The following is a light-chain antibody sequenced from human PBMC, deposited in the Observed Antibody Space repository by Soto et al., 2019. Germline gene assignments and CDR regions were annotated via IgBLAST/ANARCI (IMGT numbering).Light chain of an antibody. V-gene: IGKV3-20*01. Sequence: EFVLTQSPGTLSLSPGERATLSCRASQSVSSSYLAWYQQKPGQAPRLLIYGASSRATGIPDRFSGSGSGTDFTLTISRLEPEDFALYYCQQYASSPWTFGQGTKVEIK. CDR1: QSVSSSY. CDR2: GAS. CDR3: QQYASSPWT. J-gene: IGKJ1*01.